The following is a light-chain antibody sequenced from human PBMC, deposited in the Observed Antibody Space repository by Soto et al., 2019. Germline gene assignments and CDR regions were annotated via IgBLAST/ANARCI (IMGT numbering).Light chain of an antibody. Sequence: EIVLTQSPGTLSLSPGERATLSCRASQSFSSRYLAWYQQKPGQAPRLLIYDASSRATGIPDRFSGSGSGTDFTLTISRLEPEDFAVYYCHQYDSSPPFTFGPGIKVDIK. CDR1: QSFSSRY. CDR3: HQYDSSPPFT. V-gene: IGKV3-20*01. CDR2: DAS. J-gene: IGKJ3*01.